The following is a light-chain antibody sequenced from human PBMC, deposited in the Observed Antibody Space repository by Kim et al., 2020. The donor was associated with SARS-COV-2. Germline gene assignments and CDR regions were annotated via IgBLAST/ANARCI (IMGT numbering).Light chain of an antibody. V-gene: IGKV1-5*03. CDR3: KQYQSYLYT. Sequence: DIQITQSHSTLSASVGDRVTITCRPSQSISSWLAWYPQKPGKDPKLLIYKASSLESGVPSRFSGSGSGTECTLTNRILQPDDFAPYYCKQYQSYLYTFRQVTTLEIK. CDR2: KAS. J-gene: IGKJ2*01. CDR1: QSISSW.